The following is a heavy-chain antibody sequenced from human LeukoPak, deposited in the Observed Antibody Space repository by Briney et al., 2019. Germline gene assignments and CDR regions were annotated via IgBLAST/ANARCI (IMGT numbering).Heavy chain of an antibody. CDR1: GGTFSSYA. J-gene: IGHJ3*02. Sequence: ASVKVSFKASGGTFSSYAINWVRQAPGQGLEWMGWISTYTGYTNYAQKLQGRVTMTTATSTSTAYMELRGLRSDDTAFYYCARGTTGSHDAFDIWGQGTMVTVSS. V-gene: IGHV1-18*01. D-gene: IGHD1-1*01. CDR3: ARGTTGSHDAFDI. CDR2: ISTYTGYT.